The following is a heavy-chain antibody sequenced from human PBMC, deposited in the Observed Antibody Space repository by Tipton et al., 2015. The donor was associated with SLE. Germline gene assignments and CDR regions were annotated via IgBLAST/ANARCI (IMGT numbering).Heavy chain of an antibody. Sequence: TLSLTCTVSGGSISGSNYYWDWIRQPPGKGPEWIGRITNNGNTYYTPSLQSRVNMSVDTSKNHFSLKLSSVTAADTAVYYCARHDTNYGRNWFDPWGQGTLVTVSS. CDR1: GGSISGSNYY. CDR3: ARHDTNYGRNWFDP. J-gene: IGHJ5*02. D-gene: IGHD2-8*01. V-gene: IGHV4-39*01. CDR2: ITNNGNT.